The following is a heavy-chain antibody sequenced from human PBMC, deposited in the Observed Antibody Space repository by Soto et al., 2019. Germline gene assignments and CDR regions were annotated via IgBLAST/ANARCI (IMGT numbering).Heavy chain of an antibody. Sequence: TLSLTCTVSGGSISSGDYYWSWIRQPPGKGLEWIGYIYYSGSTYYNPPLKSRVTISVDTSKNQFSLKLSSVTAADTAVYYCARVAAPRHSSGYYIFDYWGQGTLVTVSS. D-gene: IGHD3-22*01. V-gene: IGHV4-30-4*01. CDR3: ARVAAPRHSSGYYIFDY. CDR1: GGSISSGDYY. CDR2: IYYSGST. J-gene: IGHJ4*02.